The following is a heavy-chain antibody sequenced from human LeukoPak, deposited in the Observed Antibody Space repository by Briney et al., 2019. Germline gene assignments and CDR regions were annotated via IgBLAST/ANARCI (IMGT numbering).Heavy chain of an antibody. Sequence: GGSLRLSCAASGFTFDDYGMSWVRQAPGKGLEWVSGINWNGGSTGYADSVKGRFTISRDNAKNPLYLQMNSLRAEDTALYHCARKVTGTTGLDYWGQGTLVTVSS. CDR3: ARKVTGTTGLDY. CDR2: INWNGGST. V-gene: IGHV3-20*01. J-gene: IGHJ4*02. D-gene: IGHD1-20*01. CDR1: GFTFDDYG.